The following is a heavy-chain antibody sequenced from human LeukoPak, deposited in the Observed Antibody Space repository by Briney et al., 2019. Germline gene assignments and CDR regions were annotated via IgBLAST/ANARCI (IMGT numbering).Heavy chain of an antibody. CDR1: GFTFSSYS. D-gene: IGHD3-10*01. J-gene: IGHJ4*02. CDR3: ARAHYGSGSYPDY. V-gene: IGHV3-21*01. CDR2: ISSSSSYI. Sequence: GGSLRLSCAASGFTFSSYSMNWVRQAPGKGLEGVSSISSSSSYIYYADSVKGRFTISRDNAKNSLYLQMNSLRAEDTAVYYCARAHYGSGSYPDYWGQGTLVIVSS.